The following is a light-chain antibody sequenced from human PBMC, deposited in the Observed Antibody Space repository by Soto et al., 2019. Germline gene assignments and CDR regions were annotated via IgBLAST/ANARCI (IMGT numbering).Light chain of an antibody. CDR2: WAS. J-gene: IGKJ1*01. CDR3: QQYVSTRT. Sequence: DIVMTQSPDSLAVSLGERATINCKSSQSIFYISNNKNYLAWYQQKPGQPPKLLIYWASTRASGVPDRFIGSGSGRDFTLTISSLQAEDVAVYYCQQYVSTRTFGQETKV. V-gene: IGKV4-1*01. CDR1: QSIFYISNNKNY.